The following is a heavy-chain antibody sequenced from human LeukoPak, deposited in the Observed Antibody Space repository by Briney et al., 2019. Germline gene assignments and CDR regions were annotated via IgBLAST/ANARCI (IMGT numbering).Heavy chain of an antibody. D-gene: IGHD1-26*01. V-gene: IGHV4-39*07. CDR2: VHHTGGT. Sequence: SETLSLTCTVSGGSISSSVYHWGWVRQPPGKGLEWIGSVHHTGGTYYNPSLKSRVTISVDPSKNQFSLKLTSVTAADTTVYYCARMSSGSHDYWGQGTLVTVSS. CDR3: ARMSSGSHDY. J-gene: IGHJ4*02. CDR1: GGSISSSVYH.